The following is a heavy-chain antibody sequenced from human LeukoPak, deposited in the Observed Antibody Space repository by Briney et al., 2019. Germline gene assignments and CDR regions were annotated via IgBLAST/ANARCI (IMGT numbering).Heavy chain of an antibody. D-gene: IGHD3-10*01. J-gene: IGHJ4*02. CDR3: AKGVRGVTHFDY. V-gene: IGHV3-74*03. Sequence: PGGSLRLSCEGSGFTFSTSWMHWVRQAPGKGLVWVSRIDSDGSRITYADSVKGRFTISRDNSKNTLYLQMNSLRAEDTAIYYCAKGVRGVTHFDYWGQGTLVTVSS. CDR1: GFTFSTSW. CDR2: IDSDGSRI.